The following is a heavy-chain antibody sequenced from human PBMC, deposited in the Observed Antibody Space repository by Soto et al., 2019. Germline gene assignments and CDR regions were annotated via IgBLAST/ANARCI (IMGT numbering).Heavy chain of an antibody. CDR3: VVAIFYYYGMDV. CDR1: GFTFSSYS. D-gene: IGHD3-3*01. V-gene: IGHV3-21*04. J-gene: IGHJ6*02. CDR2: ISSSSSYI. Sequence: PGGSLRLSCAASGFTFSSYSMNWVRQAPGKGLEWVSSISSSSSYIYYADSVKGRFTISRDNAKNSLYLQMNSLRAEDTAVYYCVVAIFYYYGMDVWGQGTTVTVSS.